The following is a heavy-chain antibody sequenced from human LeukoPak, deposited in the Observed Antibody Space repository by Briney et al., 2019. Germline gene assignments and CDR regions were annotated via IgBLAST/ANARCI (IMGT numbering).Heavy chain of an antibody. V-gene: IGHV4-59*12. CDR2: IYYSGST. D-gene: IGHD3-22*01. J-gene: IGHJ4*02. Sequence: SETLSLTCTVSGGSISSYYWSWIRQPPGKGLEWIGYIYYSGSTNYNPSLKSRVTISVDTSKNQFSLKLSSVTAADTAVYYCARVHYYDNSGYWFFDYWGQGTLVTVSS. CDR1: GGSISSYY. CDR3: ARVHYYDNSGYWFFDY.